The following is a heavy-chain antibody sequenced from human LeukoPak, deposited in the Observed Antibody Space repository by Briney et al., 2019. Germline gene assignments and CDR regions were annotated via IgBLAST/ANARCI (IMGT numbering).Heavy chain of an antibody. Sequence: GGSLRLSCAASGFTVSSYYMIWVRQAAGKGPEWVSAISSGGSTYHADSVKGRFSISRDDSKTTLYLQMNSLRAEDTAMYYCARDPHNWGLGLWGQGTLVTVSS. D-gene: IGHD1-1*01. CDR2: ISSGGST. V-gene: IGHV3-53*01. CDR3: ARDPHNWGLGL. J-gene: IGHJ4*02. CDR1: GFTVSSYY.